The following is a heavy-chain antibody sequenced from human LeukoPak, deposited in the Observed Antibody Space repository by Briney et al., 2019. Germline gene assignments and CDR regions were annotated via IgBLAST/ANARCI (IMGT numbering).Heavy chain of an antibody. J-gene: IGHJ4*02. D-gene: IGHD3-10*01. CDR1: GFTFTSYG. CDR3: ARDLSPVVRASPMGY. Sequence: GGSLRLSCAASGFTFTSYGVHWVRQAPGKGLEWVALITYDGYYKYYSDSVKGRFTISSDTSKNTLYLQMNSLRAEDTAVYYCARDLSPVVRASPMGYWGQGTLVTVSS. CDR2: ITYDGYYK. V-gene: IGHV3-30*03.